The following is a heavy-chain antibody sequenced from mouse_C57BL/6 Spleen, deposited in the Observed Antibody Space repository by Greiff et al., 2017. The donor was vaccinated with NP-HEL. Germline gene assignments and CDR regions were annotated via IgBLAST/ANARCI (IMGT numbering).Heavy chain of an antibody. D-gene: IGHD2-4*01. V-gene: IGHV1-5*01. CDR2: IYPGNSDT. J-gene: IGHJ4*01. CDR1: GYTFTSYW. Sequence: PLQQSGTVLARPGASVKMSCKTSGYTFTSYWMHWVKQRPGQGLEWIGAIYPGNSDTSYNQKFKGKAKLTAVTSASTAYMELSSLTNEDSAVYYCTRRGDYDAYAMDYWGQGTSVTVSS. CDR3: TRRGDYDAYAMDY.